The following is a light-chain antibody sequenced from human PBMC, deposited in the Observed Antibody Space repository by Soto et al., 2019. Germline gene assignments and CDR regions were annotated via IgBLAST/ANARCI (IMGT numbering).Light chain of an antibody. CDR1: SGSIASNY. V-gene: IGLV6-57*04. Sequence: FMLTQPHSVSESPGKTVTISCTRSSGSIASNYVQWYQQRPGSAPTTVIYEDNQRPSGVPDRFSGSIDSSSNSASLTISGLETEDEADYYYQSDDSRNHVVFGGGTKLTVL. J-gene: IGLJ2*01. CDR2: EDN. CDR3: QSDDSRNHVV.